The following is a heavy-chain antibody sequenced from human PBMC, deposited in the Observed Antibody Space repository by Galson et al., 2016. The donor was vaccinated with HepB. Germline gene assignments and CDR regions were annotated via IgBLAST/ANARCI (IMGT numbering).Heavy chain of an antibody. CDR1: GDSVSSDSAA. CDR2: TYYRSKWDN. V-gene: IGHV6-1*01. Sequence: CAISGDSVSSDSAAWNWIRQSPSRGLEWLGRTYYRSKWDNEYAVSVRSRMTINPVTSKNQFSLQLNSVTPEDTAVYYCARGYYGMDVWGQGTTVTVSS. J-gene: IGHJ6*02. CDR3: ARGYYGMDV.